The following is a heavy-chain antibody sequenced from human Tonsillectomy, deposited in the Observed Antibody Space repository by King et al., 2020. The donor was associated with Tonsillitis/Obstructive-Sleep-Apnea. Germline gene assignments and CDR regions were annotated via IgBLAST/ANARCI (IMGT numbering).Heavy chain of an antibody. V-gene: IGHV1-2*02. CDR3: ARERFNGGMDV. CDR1: GYTFTDYY. Sequence: VQLVESGAEVKKPGASVKVSCTASGYTFTDYYMHWVRQAPGQGLEWMGWINPNSGDTNYVQRFQGRVTMTRDTSISTAYMELSRLRSDDTAVYYCARERFNGGMDVWGQGTTVTVSS. D-gene: IGHD2-8*01. CDR2: INPNSGDT. J-gene: IGHJ6*02.